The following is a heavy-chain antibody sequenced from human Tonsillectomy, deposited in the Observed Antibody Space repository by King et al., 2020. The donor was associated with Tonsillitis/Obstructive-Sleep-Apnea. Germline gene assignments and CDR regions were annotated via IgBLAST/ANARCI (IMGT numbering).Heavy chain of an antibody. J-gene: IGHJ4*02. Sequence: QLVQSGAEVKKPGASVKVSCKASGYTFTGYYMHWVRQAPGQGLEWMGWINPNSGGTNYAQKFQGRVTMTRDTSISTAYMELSRLRSDDTAGYYCATFDYDFWSGYSNFDYWGQGTLVTVSS. D-gene: IGHD3-3*01. CDR3: ATFDYDFWSGYSNFDY. CDR2: INPNSGGT. V-gene: IGHV1-2*02. CDR1: GYTFTGYY.